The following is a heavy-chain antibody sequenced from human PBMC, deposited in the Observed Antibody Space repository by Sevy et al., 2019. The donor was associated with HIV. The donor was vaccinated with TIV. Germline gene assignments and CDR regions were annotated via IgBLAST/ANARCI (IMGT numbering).Heavy chain of an antibody. V-gene: IGHV3-23*01. Sequence: GGSLRLSCAASGFTFSSYAMSWVRQAPGKGLEWVSAISGSGGSTYYADSVKGRFTISRDNSKNTLYLQMNSLRAEDTAVYYCAKAYYYDSSGKTATYDYWGQGTLVTVSS. D-gene: IGHD3-22*01. CDR3: AKAYYYDSSGKTATYDY. CDR1: GFTFSSYA. CDR2: ISGSGGST. J-gene: IGHJ4*02.